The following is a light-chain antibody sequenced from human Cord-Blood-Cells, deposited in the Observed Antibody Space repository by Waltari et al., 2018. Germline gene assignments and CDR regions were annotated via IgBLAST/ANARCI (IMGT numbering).Light chain of an antibody. Sequence: SYELTQPPSVSVSPGQTASITCSGDKLGDKYACWYQQKPGQSPVLVIYQDSKRPSGIRERLSGSNAGNTATMTISGTQARDEADYYCQGWDSSTEVFGGGTKLTVL. CDR2: QDS. CDR3: QGWDSSTEV. J-gene: IGLJ3*02. V-gene: IGLV3-1*01. CDR1: KLGDKY.